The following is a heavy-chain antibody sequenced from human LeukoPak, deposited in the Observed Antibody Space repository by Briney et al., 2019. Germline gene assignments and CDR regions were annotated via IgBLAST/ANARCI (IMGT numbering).Heavy chain of an antibody. CDR2: LSGSGITT. Sequence: GGSLRLSCAASGFTFSNSAMSWVRQAPGKGLEWVSTLSGSGITTYYADSVKGRFTISRDNAKNSLFLQMNSLRVEDTAVFYCARDGFVGAADYWGQGTLVTVSS. V-gene: IGHV3-23*01. CDR3: ARDGFVGAADY. J-gene: IGHJ4*02. CDR1: GFTFSNSA. D-gene: IGHD6-13*01.